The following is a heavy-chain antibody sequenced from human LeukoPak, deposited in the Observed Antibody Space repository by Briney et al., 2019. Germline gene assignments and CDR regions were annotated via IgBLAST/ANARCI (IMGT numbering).Heavy chain of an antibody. J-gene: IGHJ4*02. V-gene: IGHV4-61*02. CDR2: IYTSGST. Sequence: SETLSLTCTVSGGSISSGSYYWSWIRQPAGKGLEWIGRIYTSGSTNYNPSLKSRVTISVDTSKNQFSLKLSSVTAADTAVYYCARSRFWSGYYTSYWGQGTLVTVSS. D-gene: IGHD3-3*01. CDR1: GGSISSGSYY. CDR3: ARSRFWSGYYTSY.